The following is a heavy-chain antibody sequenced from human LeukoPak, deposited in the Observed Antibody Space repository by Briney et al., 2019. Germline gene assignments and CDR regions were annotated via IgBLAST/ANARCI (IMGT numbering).Heavy chain of an antibody. Sequence: PSETLSLTCAVYGGSFSGYYRSWIRQPPGKGLEWIGEINHSGSTNYNPSLKSRVTISVDTSKNQFSLKLSSVTAADTAVYYCARSFCSGGSCYSVRYYYYGMDVWGQGTTVTVSS. CDR2: INHSGST. CDR3: ARSFCSGGSCYSVRYYYYGMDV. V-gene: IGHV4-34*01. CDR1: GGSFSGYY. J-gene: IGHJ6*02. D-gene: IGHD2-15*01.